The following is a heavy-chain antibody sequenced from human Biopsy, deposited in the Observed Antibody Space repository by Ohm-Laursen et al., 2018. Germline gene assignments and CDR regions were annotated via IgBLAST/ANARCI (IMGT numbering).Heavy chain of an antibody. Sequence: SLRLSCVASGFTFSDYYMSWIRQAPGKGLEFISYISSSSSTISYADSVKGRFTISRDNAKKSLYLQLSSLRAEDTAVYYCATAIDRRFDYWGQGTLVTVSS. CDR2: ISSSSSTI. D-gene: IGHD3-22*01. V-gene: IGHV3-11*01. CDR1: GFTFSDYY. CDR3: ATAIDRRFDY. J-gene: IGHJ4*02.